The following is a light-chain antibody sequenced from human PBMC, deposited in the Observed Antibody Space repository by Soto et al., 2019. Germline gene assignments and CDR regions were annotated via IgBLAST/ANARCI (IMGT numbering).Light chain of an antibody. CDR2: GGS. CDR1: QSVSSNH. V-gene: IGKV3-20*01. CDR3: QQLSSYPLT. Sequence: EIVMTQSPGTLSLSPGERATLYCRASQSVSSNHLAGYQQKPGQAPRLVIYGGSSRATGIPVRFSGSGSETDFTLTIPRLEPEDFAMYDCQQLSSYPLTFCGGTKGDIK. J-gene: IGKJ4*01.